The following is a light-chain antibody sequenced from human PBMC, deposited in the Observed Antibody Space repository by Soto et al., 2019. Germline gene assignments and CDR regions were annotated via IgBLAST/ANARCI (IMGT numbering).Light chain of an antibody. CDR2: KAS. J-gene: IGKJ4*01. V-gene: IGKV1-5*03. CDR1: QTISNW. Sequence: DIQMTQSPSTLSASVGDRVTITCRASQTISNWLAWYQQKPGKAPKLLIYKASTLESGVPSRFSGSGSWTEFTLTISSLQPDDFATYYCQQYNTYSGLTFGGGTKVQI. CDR3: QQYNTYSGLT.